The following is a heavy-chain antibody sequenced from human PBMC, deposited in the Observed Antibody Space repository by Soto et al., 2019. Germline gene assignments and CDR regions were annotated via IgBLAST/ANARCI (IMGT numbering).Heavy chain of an antibody. V-gene: IGHV4-39*01. J-gene: IGHJ3*02. CDR1: GGSLSSTGQY. CDR3: ARHSDRGAAYELGFDI. Sequence: KPSETLSLTCAVSGGSLSSTGQYWDWIRQPPGKGLEWIGSITYSGTTYYNPSLGSRVTISLDTSNIQFSLNLRSVTAADTAVYYCARHSDRGAAYELGFDIWGQGTMVTVSS. CDR2: ITYSGTT. D-gene: IGHD5-12*01.